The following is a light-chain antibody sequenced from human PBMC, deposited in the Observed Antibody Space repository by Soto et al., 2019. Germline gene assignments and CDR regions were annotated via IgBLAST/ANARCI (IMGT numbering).Light chain of an antibody. CDR1: QGISSW. CDR2: AAS. CDR3: QQAYSFPIT. V-gene: IGKV1D-12*01. J-gene: IGKJ5*01. Sequence: DIQMTHSPSSASGCIPPSLSITCWASQGISSWLAWYQQKPGKAPKLLIYAASSLQSGVPSRFSGNGSGTDFTLIISNLQPEDFATYYCQQAYSFPITFGQGTRLEI.